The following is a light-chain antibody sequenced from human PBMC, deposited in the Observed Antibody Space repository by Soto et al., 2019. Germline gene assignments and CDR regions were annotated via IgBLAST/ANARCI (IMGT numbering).Light chain of an antibody. CDR2: DVS. Sequence: QSALTQPASVSGSPGQSITISCSGTSIDVGGTNHVSWYLQHPGEAPKLIMYDVSNRPSGVSDRFFGSKADNTATLTVSGLQAEDEADYYCCSYTSSGFRVFGTGTKLTVL. V-gene: IGLV2-14*03. J-gene: IGLJ1*01. CDR3: CSYTSSGFRV. CDR1: SIDVGGTNH.